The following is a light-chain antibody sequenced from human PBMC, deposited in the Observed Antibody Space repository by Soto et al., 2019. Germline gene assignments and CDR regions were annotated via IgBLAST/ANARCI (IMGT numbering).Light chain of an antibody. CDR1: SSDVGSYNL. Sequence: QSVLTQPASVSGSPGQSITISCTGTSSDVGSYNLVSWYQQHPGKAPKLMIAEDSKRPSGVSNRFSGSKSGNTASLTISGLQSEDEADYYCISYTSDDVRYVFGTGTKVTVL. J-gene: IGLJ1*01. CDR3: ISYTSDDVRYV. V-gene: IGLV2-14*02. CDR2: EDS.